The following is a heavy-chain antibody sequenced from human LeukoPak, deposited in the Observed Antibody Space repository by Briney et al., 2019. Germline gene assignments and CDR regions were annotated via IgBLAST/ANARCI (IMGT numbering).Heavy chain of an antibody. V-gene: IGHV4-34*01. CDR3: ARGPREYYDSSGYPPIDY. CDR1: GGSFSGYY. Sequence: SETLSLTRAVYGGSFSGYYWSWIRQPPGKGLEWIGEINHSGSTNYNPSLKSRVTISVDTSKNQFSLKLSSVTAADTAVYYCARGPREYYDSSGYPPIDYWGQGTLVTVSS. D-gene: IGHD3-22*01. CDR2: INHSGST. J-gene: IGHJ4*02.